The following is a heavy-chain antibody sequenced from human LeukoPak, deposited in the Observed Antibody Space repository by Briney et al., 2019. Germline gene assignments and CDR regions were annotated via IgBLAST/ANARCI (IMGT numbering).Heavy chain of an antibody. J-gene: IGHJ4*02. CDR1: GFTFSGRY. CDR2: IYTAGST. D-gene: IGHD6-25*01. Sequence: GESLRLSCAASGFTFSGRYMTWIRQAPGKGLEWVSVIYTAGSTYNADSVRGRFTISRDKSRNTLYLQMNTLRAEDTAVYFCAGGNTWPGLSYWGQGTLLTVSS. CDR3: AGGNTWPGLSY. V-gene: IGHV3-53*01.